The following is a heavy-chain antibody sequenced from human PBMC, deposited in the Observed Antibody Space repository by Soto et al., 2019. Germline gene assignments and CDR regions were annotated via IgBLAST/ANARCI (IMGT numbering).Heavy chain of an antibody. V-gene: IGHV4-34*01. J-gene: IGHJ4*02. CDR2: INHSGST. CDR1: GGSFSGYY. D-gene: IGHD3-10*01. CDR3: ARVLVRGVIILGPSYFDY. Sequence: PSETLSLTCAVYGGSFSGYYWSWIRQPPGKGLGWIGEINHSGSTNYNPSLKSRVTISVDTSKNQFSLKLSSVTAADTAVYYCARVLVRGVIILGPSYFDYWGQGTLVTVSS.